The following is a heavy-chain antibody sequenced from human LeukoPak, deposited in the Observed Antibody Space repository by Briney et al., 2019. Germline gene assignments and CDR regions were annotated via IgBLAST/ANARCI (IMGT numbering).Heavy chain of an antibody. CDR2: IYYSGST. CDR1: GGSISSSSYY. V-gene: IGHV4-39*01. Sequence: SETLSLTCTVSGGSISSSSYYWGWIRQPPGKGLEWIGSIYYSGSTYYNPSLKSRVTISVDTSKNQFSLKLSSVTAADTAVYYCARHGIVGATNDAFDIWGQGTMVTVSS. CDR3: ARHGIVGATNDAFDI. D-gene: IGHD1-26*01. J-gene: IGHJ3*02.